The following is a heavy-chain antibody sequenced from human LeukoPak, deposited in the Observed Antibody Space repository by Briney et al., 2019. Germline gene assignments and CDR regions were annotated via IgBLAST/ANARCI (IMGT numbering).Heavy chain of an antibody. CDR3: ASGLQSFDY. CDR2: IYTSGST. V-gene: IGHV4-61*02. Sequence: SETLSLTCTVSGGSISSGSYYWSWIRQPAGKELEWIGRIYTSGSTNYNPSLKSRVTISVDTSKNQFSLKLSSVTAADTAVYYCASGLQSFDYWGQGTLVTVSS. J-gene: IGHJ4*02. CDR1: GGSISSGSYY.